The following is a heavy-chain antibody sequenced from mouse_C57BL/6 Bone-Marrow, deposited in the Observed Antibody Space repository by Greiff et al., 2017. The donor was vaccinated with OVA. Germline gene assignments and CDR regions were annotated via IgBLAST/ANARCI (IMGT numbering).Heavy chain of an antibody. J-gene: IGHJ1*03. V-gene: IGHV1-76*01. CDR1: GYTFTDYY. D-gene: IGHD1-1*01. CDR2: IYPGSGNT. Sequence: VQLVESGAELVRPGASVKLSCKASGYTFTDYYINWVKQRPGPGLEWIARIYPGSGNTYYNEKFKGKATLTAEKSSSTAYMQLSSLTSEDSAVYFCARGPDYYGSSSWYFDVWGTGTTVTVSS. CDR3: ARGPDYYGSSSWYFDV.